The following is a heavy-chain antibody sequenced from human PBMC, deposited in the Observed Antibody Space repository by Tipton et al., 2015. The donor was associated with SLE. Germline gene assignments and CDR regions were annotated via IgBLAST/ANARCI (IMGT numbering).Heavy chain of an antibody. D-gene: IGHD6-13*01. Sequence: LRLSCSVSGGSISSYYWSWIRQPPGKGLEWIGYIYYSGSTNYNPSLKSRVTISVDTSKNQFSLKLNSVTAADTAVYYCARGSGRYSSSWYFFYYYMDVWGKGTTVTVSS. CDR3: ARGSGRYSSSWYFFYYYMDV. CDR2: IYYSGST. J-gene: IGHJ6*03. CDR1: GGSISSYY. V-gene: IGHV4-59*12.